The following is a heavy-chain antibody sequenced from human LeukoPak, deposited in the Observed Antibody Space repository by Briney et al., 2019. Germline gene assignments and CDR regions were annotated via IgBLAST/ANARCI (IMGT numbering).Heavy chain of an antibody. CDR3: ARGGYCSSTSCYSSRSGFDY. D-gene: IGHD2-2*01. J-gene: IGHJ4*02. CDR2: IYTSGST. CDR1: GGSISSGSYY. Sequence: SETLSLTCTVSGGSISSGSYYWSWIRQPAGKGLEWIGRIYTSGSTNYNPSLKSRVTISVDTSKNQFSLKLSSVTAADTAVYYCARGGYCSSTSCYSSRSGFDYWGQGTLGTVSS. V-gene: IGHV4-61*02.